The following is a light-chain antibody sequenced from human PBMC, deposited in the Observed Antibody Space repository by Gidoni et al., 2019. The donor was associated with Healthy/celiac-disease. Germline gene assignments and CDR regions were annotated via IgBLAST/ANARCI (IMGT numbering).Light chain of an antibody. CDR2: SNN. Sequence: SVLTHPPSASGTPGPRVTISCSGSSSNIGSNTVNWYQQLPGTAPKLLIYSNNQRPSGVPDRFSGSKSGTSASLAISGLQSEDEADYYCAAWDDSLNGWVFGGGTKLTVL. J-gene: IGLJ3*02. CDR1: SSNIGSNT. CDR3: AAWDDSLNGWV. V-gene: IGLV1-44*01.